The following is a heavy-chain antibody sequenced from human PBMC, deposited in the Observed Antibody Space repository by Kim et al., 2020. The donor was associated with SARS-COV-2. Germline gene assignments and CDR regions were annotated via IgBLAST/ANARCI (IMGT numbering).Heavy chain of an antibody. CDR2: IDDSWST. CDR1: GGSISSSSYY. D-gene: IGHD4-17*01. V-gene: IGHV4-39*07. CDR3: ARDGETTVFSLEAHRFDP. J-gene: IGHJ5*02. Sequence: SETLSLTCTVSGGSISSSSYYWGWIRQPPGKGLEWIGSIDDSWSTYYNPSLKSRVTISVDTSKNQFSLKLSSVTAADTAVYYCARDGETTVFSLEAHRFDPWGQGTLVTVSS.